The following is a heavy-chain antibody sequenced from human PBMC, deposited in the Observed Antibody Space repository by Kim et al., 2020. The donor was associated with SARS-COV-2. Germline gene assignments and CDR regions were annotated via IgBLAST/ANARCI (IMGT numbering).Heavy chain of an antibody. J-gene: IGHJ4*02. V-gene: IGHV4-31*01. CDR1: GGSIRSGAFY. Sequence: SETLSLTCTVSGGSIRSGAFYWNWIRQRPGEGLEWIGYIYYKGDTYYNPSLESQVTISLDMSKNQFSLTLRSVTAADTAVYYCTKVGIQLWSQFDSWGQGALVTVSS. CDR3: TKVGIQLWSQFDS. D-gene: IGHD5-18*01. CDR2: IYYKGDT.